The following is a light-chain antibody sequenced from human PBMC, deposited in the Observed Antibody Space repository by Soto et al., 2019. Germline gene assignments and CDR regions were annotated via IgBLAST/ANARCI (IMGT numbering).Light chain of an antibody. CDR3: QQYDTLPLT. Sequence: DIQMTQSPSSLSSSVGDRVTIICQASQDITNYLNWYQQKPAKAPNLLIHDSSNLETGVPSRFSGSGTGTYFSFTISSLQPEDIATYYCQQYDTLPLTFGQGTRLEIK. CDR1: QDITNY. CDR2: DSS. V-gene: IGKV1-33*01. J-gene: IGKJ5*01.